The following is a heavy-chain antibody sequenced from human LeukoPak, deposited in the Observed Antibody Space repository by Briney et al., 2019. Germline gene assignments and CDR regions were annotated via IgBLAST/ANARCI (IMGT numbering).Heavy chain of an antibody. CDR2: ISSSSSTI. D-gene: IGHD3-10*01. V-gene: IGHV3-48*01. CDR1: GFIFTSYS. Sequence: GGSLRLSCAASGFIFTSYSMNWVRQAPGKGLEWISYISSSSSTIYYADSVRGRFTISRDNAKNSLYLQMNSLRAEDTAVYYCAKGKNTGGYLSHVDYWGQGTLVTVSS. J-gene: IGHJ4*02. CDR3: AKGKNTGGYLSHVDY.